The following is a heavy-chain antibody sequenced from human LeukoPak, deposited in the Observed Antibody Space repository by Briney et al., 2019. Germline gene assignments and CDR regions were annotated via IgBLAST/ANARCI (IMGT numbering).Heavy chain of an antibody. J-gene: IGHJ4*02. CDR1: GYTFTDYY. CDR3: ARWVSGSYHRAYYFDY. CDR2: INPNSGGA. V-gene: IGHV1-2*02. D-gene: IGHD1-26*01. Sequence: GASVKFSCKASGYTFTDYYMHWVRQAPGQGLEWMGWINPNSGGANYAQKFQGRVTMTRDTSISTAYMELSRLRSDDTAVYYCARWVSGSYHRAYYFDYWGQGTLVTVSS.